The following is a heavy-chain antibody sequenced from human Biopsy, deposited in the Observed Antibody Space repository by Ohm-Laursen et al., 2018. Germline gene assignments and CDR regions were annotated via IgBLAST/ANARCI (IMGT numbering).Heavy chain of an antibody. V-gene: IGHV1-69*06. CDR3: ATKLTGYFHH. CDR2: NIPILGTG. CDR1: GGTFSNYG. Sequence: VSSLKVSCKAPGGTFSNYGVNWVRQAPGQGLEWLGGNIPILGTGNYAQKFQDRVTVAADTSTSTATMELRSLRSDDTAVYYCATKLTGYFHHWGQGTLVIVSS. J-gene: IGHJ1*01. D-gene: IGHD3-9*01.